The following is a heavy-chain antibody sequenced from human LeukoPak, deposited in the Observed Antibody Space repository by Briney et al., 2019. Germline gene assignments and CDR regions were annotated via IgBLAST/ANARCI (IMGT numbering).Heavy chain of an antibody. CDR1: GGTFNTSA. Sequence: SVKVSCKASGGTFNTSAISWVRQAPGQGLEWMGAIIPILSTTNYAQRFQGRVTISTDESATTVYMELSGLRSEDTAVYYCAKSGYDPLYWFDPWGQGTLVTVSS. CDR2: IIPILSTT. CDR3: AKSGYDPLYWFDP. D-gene: IGHD3-16*01. V-gene: IGHV1-69*05. J-gene: IGHJ5*02.